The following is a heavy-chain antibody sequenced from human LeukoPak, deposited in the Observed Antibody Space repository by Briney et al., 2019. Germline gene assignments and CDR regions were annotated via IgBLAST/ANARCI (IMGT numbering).Heavy chain of an antibody. CDR3: AREEMTSGYYFDY. CDR2: IYYSGTT. V-gene: IGHV4-59*01. J-gene: IGHJ4*02. Sequence: SETLSLTCTLSGGSINNYYWSWIRQPQGKGLEWIGYIYYSGTTNYNPSLKSRVTISVDTSKNHFYLKLTPVTAADTAVYYCAREEMTSGYYFDYWGQGTLVTVSS. D-gene: IGHD5-24*01. CDR1: GGSINNYY.